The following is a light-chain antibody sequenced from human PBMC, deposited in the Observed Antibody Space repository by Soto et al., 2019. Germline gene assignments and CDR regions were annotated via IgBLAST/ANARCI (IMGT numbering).Light chain of an antibody. Sequence: DIQMTQSQSSLSASVGARVTITCQASQDISNYLNWYQQKPGKAPKLLIYDASNLETGVPSRFSGSGSGTDFTFTISSLQPEDIATYYCQQYDNLPLTFGGGTKVDIK. CDR1: QDISNY. J-gene: IGKJ4*01. CDR2: DAS. V-gene: IGKV1-33*01. CDR3: QQYDNLPLT.